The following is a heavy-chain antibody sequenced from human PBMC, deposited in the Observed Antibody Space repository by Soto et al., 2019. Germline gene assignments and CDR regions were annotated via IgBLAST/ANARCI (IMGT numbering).Heavy chain of an antibody. V-gene: IGHV4-61*01. CDR3: ARGSPYYDFWGGPIAKPPPNYYYYGMDV. D-gene: IGHD3-3*01. CDR1: GGSVSSGSYY. J-gene: IGHJ6*02. CDR2: IYYSGST. Sequence: SETLSLTCTVSGGSVSSGSYYWSWIRQPPGKGLEWIGYIYYSGSTNYNPSLKSRVTISVDTSKNQFSLKLSSVTAADTAVYYCARGSPYYDFWGGPIAKPPPNYYYYGMDVWGQGTTVTVSS.